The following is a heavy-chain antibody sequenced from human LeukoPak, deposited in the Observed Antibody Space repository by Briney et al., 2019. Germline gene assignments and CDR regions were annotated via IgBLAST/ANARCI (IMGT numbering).Heavy chain of an antibody. CDR2: ISGSGGST. V-gene: IGHV3-23*01. CDR1: GFTFSSYN. Sequence: PGGSLRLSCAASGFTFSSYNMNWVRQAPGKGLEWVSAISGSGGSTYYADSVKGRFTISRDNSKNTLYLQMNSLRAEDTAVYYCAKDGCSGGSCTFDYWGQGTLVTVSS. J-gene: IGHJ4*02. D-gene: IGHD2-15*01. CDR3: AKDGCSGGSCTFDY.